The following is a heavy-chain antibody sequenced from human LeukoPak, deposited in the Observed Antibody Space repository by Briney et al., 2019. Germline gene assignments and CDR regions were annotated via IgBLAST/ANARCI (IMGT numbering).Heavy chain of an antibody. D-gene: IGHD3-10*01. V-gene: IGHV1-2*02. J-gene: IGHJ4*02. CDR2: INPNSGGT. Sequence: ASVKVSCKASGYTFTGYYMHWVRQAPGQGLEWMGWINPNSGGTNYAQKFQGRVTMTRDTSISTAYMELSGLRSDDTAVYYCARDSSNYYGSEKEEKGNYWGQGTLVTVSS. CDR1: GYTFTGYY. CDR3: ARDSSNYYGSEKEEKGNY.